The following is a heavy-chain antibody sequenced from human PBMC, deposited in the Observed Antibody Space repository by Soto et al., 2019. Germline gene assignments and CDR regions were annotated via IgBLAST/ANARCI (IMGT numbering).Heavy chain of an antibody. CDR3: ERDNWGLPLDI. Sequence: PSETLSLTCTVSGGSISSGDYNWSWIRQPPGKGLECVGYVVYSGTTHYNPSLKSRLSISLDTSKNLFSLRLTSVTAADTAVYYCERDNWGLPLDIWGHGTMVTVSS. J-gene: IGHJ3*02. V-gene: IGHV4-30-4*01. CDR2: VVYSGTT. D-gene: IGHD7-27*01. CDR1: GGSISSGDYN.